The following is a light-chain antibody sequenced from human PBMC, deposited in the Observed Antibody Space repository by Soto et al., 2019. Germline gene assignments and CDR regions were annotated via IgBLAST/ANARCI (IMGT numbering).Light chain of an antibody. Sequence: DIQMTQSPSSLSASEGDRVTITCRASQDINKYLAWYQQIPGKAPKLLIFAASTLQSGIPSRFSASGSGTDFTLTVGGLQTEDAATYYCQQNKGFPLTFGGGTKVEIK. CDR2: AAS. J-gene: IGKJ4*01. CDR3: QQNKGFPLT. V-gene: IGKV1-12*01. CDR1: QDINKY.